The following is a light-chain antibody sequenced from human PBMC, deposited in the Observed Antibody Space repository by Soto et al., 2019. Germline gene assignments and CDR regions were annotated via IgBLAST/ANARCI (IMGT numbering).Light chain of an antibody. Sequence: IQMTQTPSTLSASVGDRVTITCRASQSISSWLAWYQQKPGKAPKLLIYDASSLESGVPSRFSGSGSGTEFTLTISSLQPDDFATYYCQQYNSYSWTFGQGTKVYIK. CDR3: QQYNSYSWT. CDR2: DAS. CDR1: QSISSW. V-gene: IGKV1-5*01. J-gene: IGKJ1*01.